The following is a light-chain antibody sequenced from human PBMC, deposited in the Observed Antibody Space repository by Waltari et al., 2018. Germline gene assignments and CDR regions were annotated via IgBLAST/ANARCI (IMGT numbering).Light chain of an antibody. CDR2: DVS. CDR1: SSDVGGYNY. Sequence: QSALTQPRSVSGSPGQSVTISCTGTSSDVGGYNYVSWYQQHPGKATKLMIYDVSKRPSGVPDRFSGSKSGNTASLTISGLQAEDEADYDCCSYAGSYTVGVFGGGTKLTVL. CDR3: CSYAGSYTVGV. J-gene: IGLJ3*02. V-gene: IGLV2-11*01.